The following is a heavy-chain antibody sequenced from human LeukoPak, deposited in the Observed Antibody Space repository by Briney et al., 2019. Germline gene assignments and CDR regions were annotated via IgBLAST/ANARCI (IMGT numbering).Heavy chain of an antibody. J-gene: IGHJ4*02. Sequence: ASETLSLTCTVSGGSVGSGRSYWSWIRQPPGKELEWIGYLFYSGSTNSGSTNYNPSLGSRVTISVDTSKNQFSLMLNSVTAADTAVYYCASGGSYYVLDYRGQGTLVTVSS. D-gene: IGHD3-22*01. CDR3: ASGGSYYVLDY. CDR2: LFYSGSTNSGST. CDR1: GGSVGSGRSY. V-gene: IGHV4-61*01.